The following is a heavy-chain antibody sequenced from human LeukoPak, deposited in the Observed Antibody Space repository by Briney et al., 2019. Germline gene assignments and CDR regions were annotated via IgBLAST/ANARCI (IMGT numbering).Heavy chain of an antibody. V-gene: IGHV4-61*01. D-gene: IGHD1-14*01. CDR3: AKGGPEASAGLSWFDP. CDR1: GGSISSGSYY. J-gene: IGHJ5*02. Sequence: SETLSLTCTVSGGSISSGSYYWYWMRQPPGKGLEWIAYSFYSGNPNYNPSLKSRVTISVDTSKNQSSLKLTSVTAADTAVYYCAKGGPEASAGLSWFDPWGQGTLVTVSS. CDR2: SFYSGNP.